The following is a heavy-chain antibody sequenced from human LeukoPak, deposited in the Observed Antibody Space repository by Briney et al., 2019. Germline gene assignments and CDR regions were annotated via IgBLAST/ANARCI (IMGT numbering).Heavy chain of an antibody. Sequence: GGSLRLSCAASGFTFSHYSMNWVRQAPGKGLVWVSRLNTDGSDTRYADSVQGRFTISRDNAKNTLYMQMNSLRAEDTAVYYCARSEAVAWSFDLWGRGTLVTVSS. V-gene: IGHV3-74*01. CDR2: LNTDGSDT. D-gene: IGHD6-19*01. J-gene: IGHJ2*01. CDR3: ARSEAVAWSFDL. CDR1: GFTFSHYS.